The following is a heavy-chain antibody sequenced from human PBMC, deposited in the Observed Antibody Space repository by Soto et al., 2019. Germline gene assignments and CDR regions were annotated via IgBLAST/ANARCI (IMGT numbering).Heavy chain of an antibody. CDR3: ARVGPNCSGGSCYAY. J-gene: IGHJ4*02. V-gene: IGHV1-18*01. CDR2: ISAYNGNT. CDR1: GYTFTSYG. D-gene: IGHD2-15*01. Sequence: ASVKVSCKASGYTFTSYGITWVRQAPGQGLEWMGWISAYNGNTNYAQKLQGRVTMTTDTSTSTAYMELRSLRSDDTAVHYCARVGPNCSGGSCYAYWGQGTLVTVSS.